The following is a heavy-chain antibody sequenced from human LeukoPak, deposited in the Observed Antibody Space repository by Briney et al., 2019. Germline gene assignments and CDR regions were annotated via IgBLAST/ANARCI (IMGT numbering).Heavy chain of an antibody. D-gene: IGHD5-24*01. CDR3: ARDFIGDGYNAFDY. J-gene: IGHJ4*02. CDR2: IYSGGST. CDR1: GFTFSSNY. Sequence: GGSLRLSCAASGFTFSSNYMSWVRQAPGKGLEWVSVIYSGGSTYYADSVKGPFTISRDNSKNTLYLQMNSLRAEDTAVYYCARDFIGDGYNAFDYWGQGTLVTVSS. V-gene: IGHV3-66*02.